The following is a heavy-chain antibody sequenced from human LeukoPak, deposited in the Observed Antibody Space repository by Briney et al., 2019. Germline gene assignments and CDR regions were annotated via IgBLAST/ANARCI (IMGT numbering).Heavy chain of an antibody. D-gene: IGHD1-26*01. V-gene: IGHV3-23*01. CDR3: ARDSTEWEL. CDR1: GFTFSSYA. Sequence: GGSLRLSCAAPGFTFSSYAMSWVRQAPGKGLEWVSAISGSGGSTYYADSVKGRFTISRDNAKNSLYLQMNSLRAEDTAVYYCARDSTEWELWGQGTLVTVSS. CDR2: ISGSGGST. J-gene: IGHJ4*02.